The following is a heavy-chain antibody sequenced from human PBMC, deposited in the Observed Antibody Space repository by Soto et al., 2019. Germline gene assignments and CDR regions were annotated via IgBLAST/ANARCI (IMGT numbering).Heavy chain of an antibody. V-gene: IGHV4-34*01. CDR3: ARGRGIPTYYYYYYMDV. CDR2: INHSGST. D-gene: IGHD3-16*01. CDR1: GGSFSGYY. Sequence: QVQLQQWGAGLLKPSETLSLTCAVYGGSFSGYYWSWIRQPPGKGLEWIGEINHSGSTNYNPSLKSRVTTSVETSKNQFSLKLSSVTAADTAVYYCARGRGIPTYYYYYYMDVWGKGTTVTVSS. J-gene: IGHJ6*03.